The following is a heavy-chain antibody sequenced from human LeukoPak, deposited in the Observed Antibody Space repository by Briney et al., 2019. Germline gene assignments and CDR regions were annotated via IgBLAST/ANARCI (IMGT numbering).Heavy chain of an antibody. Sequence: GGSLRLSCAASGFTFSRYAMHWVRQAPGKGLEWVAVISYAGNNKYYADSVKGRFTISRDNSKNTLFLQMNSLRPEDTAVYYCARLPPDYYDSSGYPGIFDYWGQGTLVTVSS. CDR3: ARLPPDYYDSSGYPGIFDY. J-gene: IGHJ4*02. CDR1: GFTFSRYA. V-gene: IGHV3-30*04. D-gene: IGHD3-22*01. CDR2: ISYAGNNK.